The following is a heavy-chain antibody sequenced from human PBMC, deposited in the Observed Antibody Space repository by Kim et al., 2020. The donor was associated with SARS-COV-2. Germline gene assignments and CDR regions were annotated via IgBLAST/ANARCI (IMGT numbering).Heavy chain of an antibody. CDR2: INLSGGST. V-gene: IGHV1-46*01. CDR3: ARGGGSGSYTAYYFDY. CDR1: GYTFTSYY. D-gene: IGHD3-10*01. J-gene: IGHJ4*02. Sequence: ASVKVSCKASGYTFTSYYMHWVRQAPGQGPEWMGIINLSGGSTSYAQKFQGRVTMTRDTSTRTVYMDLSSLRSEDTAVYYCARGGGSGSYTAYYFDYWGQGTLVTVSS.